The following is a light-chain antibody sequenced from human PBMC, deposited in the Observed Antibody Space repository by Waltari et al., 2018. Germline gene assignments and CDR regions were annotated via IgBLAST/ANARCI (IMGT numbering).Light chain of an antibody. CDR3: CSYAGSSTFVV. V-gene: IGLV2-23*03. CDR2: EGS. CDR1: RRDVGSYNL. J-gene: IGLJ2*01. Sequence: QSALTQPASVSGSPGQSITISCTGTRRDVGSYNLVYWYQQHPDKAPKLMIYEGSKRPAGVTNRFSCSKSGNTASLTISGLQAEDEADYSCCSYAGSSTFVVFGGGTKLTVL.